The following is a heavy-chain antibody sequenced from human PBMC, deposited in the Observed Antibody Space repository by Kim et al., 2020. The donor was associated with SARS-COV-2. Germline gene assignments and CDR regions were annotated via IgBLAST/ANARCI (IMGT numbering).Heavy chain of an antibody. Sequence: GGSLRLSCTASGFNFGDYGMSWFRQAPGKGLEWVSVMRSKTFGGTTDYAASVKGRFTISRDDSTSIAYLQMNSLKTEDTAVYYCTRGPRGDSWGQGTLVT. CDR1: GFNFGDYG. CDR2: MRSKTFGGTT. V-gene: IGHV3-49*03. J-gene: IGHJ4*02. CDR3: TRGPRGDS.